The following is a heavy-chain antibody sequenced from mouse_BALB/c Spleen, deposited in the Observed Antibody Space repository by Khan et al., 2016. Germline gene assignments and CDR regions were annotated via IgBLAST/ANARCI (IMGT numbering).Heavy chain of an antibody. V-gene: IGHV2-9*02. CDR1: GFSLTNSG. J-gene: IGHJ3*01. CDR3: AREDEDFDAGFAY. CDR2: IWAGGST. Sequence: QVQLKESGPGLVAPSQSLSITCTVSGFSLTNSGVHWVRQPPRKGLDWLGVIWAGGSTDYNSALMSRLSITRDTTQNQVLLKMNSIQTDDTAMYYGAREDEDFDAGFAYWGQGTLVTVSA.